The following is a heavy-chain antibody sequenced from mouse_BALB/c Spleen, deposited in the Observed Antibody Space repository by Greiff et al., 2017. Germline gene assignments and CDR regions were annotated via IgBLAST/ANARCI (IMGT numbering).Heavy chain of an antibody. J-gene: IGHJ2*01. Sequence: VQLQQSGAELVQPGASVKLSCTASGFNIKDTYMHWVKQRPEQGLEWIGRIDPANGNTKYDPKFQGKATITADTSSNTAYLQLSSLTSEDTAVYYCASNDGLDYWGQGTTLTVSS. CDR3: ASNDGLDY. CDR2: IDPANGNT. D-gene: IGHD2-12*01. CDR1: GFNIKDTY. V-gene: IGHV14-3*02.